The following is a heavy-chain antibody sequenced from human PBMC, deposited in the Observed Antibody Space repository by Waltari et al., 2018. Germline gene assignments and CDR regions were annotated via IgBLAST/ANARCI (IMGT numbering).Heavy chain of an antibody. J-gene: IGHJ5*02. CDR1: GFTFSSYA. CDR2: ISYDGSNK. D-gene: IGHD6-13*01. V-gene: IGHV3-30-3*01. CDR3: ARVPVTGYTYNWFDP. Sequence: QVQLVESGGGVVQPGRSLRLSCAASGFTFSSYAMHWVRPAPGKGLEWVAGISYDGSNKYYADSVKGRFTISRDNSKNTLYLQMNSLRAEDTAVYYCARVPVTGYTYNWFDPWGQGTLVTVSS.